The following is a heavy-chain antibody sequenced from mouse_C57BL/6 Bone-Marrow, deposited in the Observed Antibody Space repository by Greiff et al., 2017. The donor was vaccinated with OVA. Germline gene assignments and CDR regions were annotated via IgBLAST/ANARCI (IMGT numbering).Heavy chain of an antibody. CDR1: GYSITSGYY. CDR3: AREGDWEGFAY. J-gene: IGHJ3*01. CDR2: ISYDGSN. V-gene: IGHV3-6*01. Sequence: EVQLKESGPGLVKPSQSLSLTCSVTGYSITSGYYWNWIRQFPGNKLEWMGYISYDGSNNYNPSLTNRISITRDTSKNQFFLKLNSVTTEDTATYYCAREGDWEGFAYWGQGTLVTVSA. D-gene: IGHD4-1*01.